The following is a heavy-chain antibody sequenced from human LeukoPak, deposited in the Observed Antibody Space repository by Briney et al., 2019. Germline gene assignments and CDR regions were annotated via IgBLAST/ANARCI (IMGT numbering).Heavy chain of an antibody. Sequence: GGSLRLSCAASGFTFSSYAMSWVRQAPGKGLEWVSAISGSGGSTYYADSVKGRFTISRDDSKNTLYLQMNSLKTEDTAVYYCTTDPAYGWDFDYWGQGTLVTVSS. CDR2: ISGSGGST. CDR1: GFTFSSYA. J-gene: IGHJ4*02. CDR3: TTDPAYGWDFDY. V-gene: IGHV3-23*01. D-gene: IGHD2-8*02.